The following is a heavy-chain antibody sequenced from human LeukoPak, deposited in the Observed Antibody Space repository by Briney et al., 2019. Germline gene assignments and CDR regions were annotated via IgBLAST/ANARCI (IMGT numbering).Heavy chain of an antibody. CDR1: GGSIRSTSYY. V-gene: IGHV4-39*01. Sequence: KTSETLSLTCTVSGGSIRSTSYYWGWFRQPPGTGLEWIGIIYLSGTAFHNPSLKSRVTMSVDTSNNQLSLRLTSVTAADTAVYFCARPLPYDSASSGYDGFDLWGQGTMVTVSS. J-gene: IGHJ3*01. CDR2: IYLSGTA. D-gene: IGHD6-19*01. CDR3: ARPLPYDSASSGYDGFDL.